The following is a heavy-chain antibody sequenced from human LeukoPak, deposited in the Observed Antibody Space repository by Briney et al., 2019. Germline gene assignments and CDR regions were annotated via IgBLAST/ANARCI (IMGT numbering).Heavy chain of an antibody. D-gene: IGHD3-10*01. CDR3: ARDGSLLWFGELFES. Sequence: SETLSLTCTVSGGSISSGDYYWSWIRQPPGKGLEWIGYIYYSGSTYYNPSLKSRVTMSVDTSKNQFSLKLTSVTAADTAVYHCARDGSLLWFGELFESWGQGTLVTVSS. CDR1: GGSISSGDYY. V-gene: IGHV4-30-4*01. CDR2: IYYSGST. J-gene: IGHJ4*02.